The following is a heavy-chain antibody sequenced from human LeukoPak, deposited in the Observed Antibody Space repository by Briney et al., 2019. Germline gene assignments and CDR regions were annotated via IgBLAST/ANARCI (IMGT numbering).Heavy chain of an antibody. CDR2: IDHRGIS. J-gene: IGHJ4*03. CDR1: AESFSAYF. Sequence: SETLSLTCSVHAESFSAYFWSWIRQVPGRGLEWIGEIDHRGISDYNPSLKSRATILVDTSNNRFSLSLASVTAADTATYYCASRSLTLAAARCFDDWGQGTVVTVSS. CDR3: ASRSLTLAAARCFDD. V-gene: IGHV4-34*01. D-gene: IGHD2-15*01.